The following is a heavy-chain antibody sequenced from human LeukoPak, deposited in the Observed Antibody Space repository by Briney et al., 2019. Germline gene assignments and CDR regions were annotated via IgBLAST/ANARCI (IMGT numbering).Heavy chain of an antibody. CDR2: INHRGDT. Sequence: NPSETLSLTCNVSGTSFTHHYWSWIRQTPEKGLEWIGQINHRGDTSYNPSLRSRVTLSVDSPKNQFSLKVTSVTAADTGVYYCARGPGTVGLSPWGQGTLVTVSS. J-gene: IGHJ5*02. CDR3: ARGPGTVGLSP. D-gene: IGHD1/OR15-1a*01. V-gene: IGHV4-34*01. CDR1: GTSFTHHY.